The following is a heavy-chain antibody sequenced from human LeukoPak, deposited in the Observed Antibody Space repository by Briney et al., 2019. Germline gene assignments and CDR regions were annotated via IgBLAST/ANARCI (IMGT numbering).Heavy chain of an antibody. CDR2: IYYSGST. V-gene: IGHV4-59*01. CDR3: AREGTTVKRTFDY. Sequence: PSETLSLTCAVYGGSFSGYYWSWIRQPPGKGLEWIGYIYYSGSTNYNPSLKSRVTISVDTSKNQFSLKLSSVTAADTAVYYCAREGTTVKRTFDYWGQGTLVTVSS. CDR1: GGSFSGYY. J-gene: IGHJ4*02. D-gene: IGHD4-17*01.